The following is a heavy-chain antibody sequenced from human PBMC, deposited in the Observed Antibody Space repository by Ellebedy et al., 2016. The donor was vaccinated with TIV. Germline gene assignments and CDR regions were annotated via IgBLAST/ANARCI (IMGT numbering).Heavy chain of an antibody. D-gene: IGHD1-26*01. V-gene: IGHV4-38-2*01. CDR2: IYHSGSS. Sequence: SETLSLTCGVSGYSISSGYYWGRIRPPPGKGLESIGSIYHSGSSYYNPSLETRVTISLDSSKNQFSLKLTSVTAADTAVYYCARVNLSADRVGPWFDPWGQGTLVTVSS. CDR1: GYSISSGYY. J-gene: IGHJ5*02. CDR3: ARVNLSADRVGPWFDP.